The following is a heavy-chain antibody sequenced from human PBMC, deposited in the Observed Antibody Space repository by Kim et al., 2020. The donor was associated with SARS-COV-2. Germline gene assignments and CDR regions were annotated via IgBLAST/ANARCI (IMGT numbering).Heavy chain of an antibody. CDR1: GFTFSNYW. J-gene: IGHJ3*02. D-gene: IGHD3-10*01. CDR3: AREGSYRGFDI. CDR2: IRQDGSAK. Sequence: GGSLRLSCAASGFTFSNYWMSWVRQAPGKGLEWVANIRQDGSAKFYVASVRGRFTISRDKDENSLHLQMSSLSVEDTAVYYCAREGSYRGFDIWGQGTMVTVSS. V-gene: IGHV3-7*03.